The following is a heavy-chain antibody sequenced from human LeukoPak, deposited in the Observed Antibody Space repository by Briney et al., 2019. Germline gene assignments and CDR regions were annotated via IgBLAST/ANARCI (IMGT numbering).Heavy chain of an antibody. D-gene: IGHD2-21*02. CDR1: GFTFDDYA. CDR2: ISWNSGSI. J-gene: IGHJ4*02. CDR3: ARAKLRRVVTAILGY. Sequence: GGSLRLSCAASGFTFDDYAMHRVRQAPGKGLEWVSGISWNSGSIGYADSVKGRFTISRDNAKNSLYLQMNSLRAEDTALYYCARAKLRRVVTAILGYWGQGTLVTVSS. V-gene: IGHV3-9*01.